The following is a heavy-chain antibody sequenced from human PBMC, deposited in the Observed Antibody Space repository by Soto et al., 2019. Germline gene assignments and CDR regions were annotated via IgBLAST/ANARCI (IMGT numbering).Heavy chain of an antibody. V-gene: IGHV3-23*01. CDR1: GFTFGIYA. Sequence: EVQLLESGGGLVQPGGSLRLSCAASGFTFGIYAMSWVRQAPGKGLEWVSSISGSGGSIYYAHSVKGRFTISRDKTKNTLDLQMNSLRAEDTAVYHCARVAPDYSSTPRRFDFWSQGTLVTVSS. CDR2: ISGSGGSI. D-gene: IGHD6-13*01. CDR3: ARVAPDYSSTPRRFDF. J-gene: IGHJ4*02.